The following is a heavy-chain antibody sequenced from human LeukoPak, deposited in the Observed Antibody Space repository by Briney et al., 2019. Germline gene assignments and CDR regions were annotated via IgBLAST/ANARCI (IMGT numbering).Heavy chain of an antibody. D-gene: IGHD3-22*01. V-gene: IGHV1-2*02. J-gene: IGHJ4*02. CDR1: GYTFTGYY. CDR2: INPNSGGT. CDR3: ARARGSGYYYLFDY. Sequence: GASVKVSCKASGYTFTGYYMHWVRQAPGQGLEWMGWINPNSGGTNYAQRFKGRVTMTRDTSTSTAYMELSRLRSDDTAVYYCARARGSGYYYLFDYWGQGTLVTVSS.